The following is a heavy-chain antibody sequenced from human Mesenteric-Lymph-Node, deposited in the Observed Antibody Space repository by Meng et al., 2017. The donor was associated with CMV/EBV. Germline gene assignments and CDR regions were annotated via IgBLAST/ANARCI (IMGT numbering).Heavy chain of an antibody. Sequence: GGSLRLSCAASGFTFSSYEMNWVRQAPGKGLEWVSYISVGGSTIYYADSVEGRFTISRDNAKNSLYLQMNSLRAEDTAVYYCTRDAHYYCGGDCYYFDVWGQGSLVTVSS. V-gene: IGHV3-48*03. CDR3: TRDAHYYCGGDCYYFDV. CDR1: GFTFSSYE. J-gene: IGHJ4*02. D-gene: IGHD2-21*01. CDR2: ISVGGSTI.